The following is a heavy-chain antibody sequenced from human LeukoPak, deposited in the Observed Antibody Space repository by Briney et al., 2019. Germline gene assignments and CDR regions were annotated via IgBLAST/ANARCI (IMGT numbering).Heavy chain of an antibody. D-gene: IGHD3-22*01. V-gene: IGHV4-34*01. CDR2: TNHSGST. CDR1: GGSFSGYY. Sequence: PSETLSLTCAVYGGSFSGYYWSWIRQPPGKGLDWIGETNHSGSTNYNPSLKSRVTISVDTSKNQFSLKLSSVTAADTAVYYCARFVSYYYDSSGYYSRYYFDYWGQGTLVTVSS. J-gene: IGHJ4*02. CDR3: ARFVSYYYDSSGYYSRYYFDY.